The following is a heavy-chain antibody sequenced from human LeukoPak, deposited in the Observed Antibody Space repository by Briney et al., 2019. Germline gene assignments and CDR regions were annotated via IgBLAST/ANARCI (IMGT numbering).Heavy chain of an antibody. CDR2: IIPIFGTA. Sequence: SVKVSCKASGGTFSSYAISWVRQAPGQGLEWMGGIIPIFGTANYAQKFQGRVTITTDESTSTAYMELSSLRSEDTAVYYCASHGSGWLSHYFDYWGQGTLVTVSS. CDR1: GGTFSSYA. D-gene: IGHD6-19*01. J-gene: IGHJ4*02. V-gene: IGHV1-69*05. CDR3: ASHGSGWLSHYFDY.